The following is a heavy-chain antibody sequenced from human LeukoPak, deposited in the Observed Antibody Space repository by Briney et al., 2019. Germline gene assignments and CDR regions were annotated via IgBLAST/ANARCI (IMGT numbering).Heavy chain of an antibody. V-gene: IGHV1-69*01. Sequence: SVKVSCKASGGTFSSYAISWVRQAPGQGLEWMGGIIPIFGTANYAQKFRGRVTITADESTSTAYMELSSLRSEDTAVYYCAREPPIYYYDSSGYPDWGQGTLVTVSS. CDR2: IIPIFGTA. D-gene: IGHD3-22*01. CDR3: AREPPIYYYDSSGYPD. CDR1: GGTFSSYA. J-gene: IGHJ4*02.